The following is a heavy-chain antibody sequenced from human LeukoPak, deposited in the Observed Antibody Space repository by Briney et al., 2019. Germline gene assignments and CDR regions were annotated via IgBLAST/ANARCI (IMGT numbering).Heavy chain of an antibody. J-gene: IGHJ5*02. CDR2: IYHSGST. V-gene: IGHV4-30-2*01. CDR3: ARKKRGYGYNWLDP. CDR1: GGSISSGGYS. Sequence: SETLSLTCAVSGGSISSGGYSWSWIRQPPGKGLEWIGYIYHSGSTYYNPSLKSRVTISVDRSKNQFSLKLISVTAADTAVYYCARKKRGYGYNWLDPWGQGTLVTVSS. D-gene: IGHD5-18*01.